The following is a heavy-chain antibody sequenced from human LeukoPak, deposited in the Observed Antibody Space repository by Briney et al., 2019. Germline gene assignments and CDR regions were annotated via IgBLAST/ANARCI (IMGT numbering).Heavy chain of an antibody. Sequence: GGSLRLSCRTSGFTFGVYAMSWVRQAPGKGLEWVGFIRSKSHGGTTEYAVSVRGRFTISRDGSKSIAYLQMNSLKTEDTAVYYCTRGGVYMDVWGKGTTVTVSS. J-gene: IGHJ6*03. CDR3: TRGGVYMDV. V-gene: IGHV3-49*04. CDR1: GFTFGVYA. CDR2: IRSKSHGGTT.